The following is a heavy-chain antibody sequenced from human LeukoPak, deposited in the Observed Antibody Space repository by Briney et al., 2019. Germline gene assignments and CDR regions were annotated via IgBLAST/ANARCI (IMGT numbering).Heavy chain of an antibody. CDR3: ARSSINRPRGIAVAGYDY. Sequence: GGSLRLSCAASGFTFSSYAMHWVRQAPGKGLEYVSAISSNGGSTYYANSVKGRFTISRDNSKNTLYLQMGSLRAEDMAVYYCARSSINRPRGIAVAGYDYWGQGTLVTVSS. CDR1: GFTFSSYA. J-gene: IGHJ4*02. CDR2: ISSNGGST. V-gene: IGHV3-64*01. D-gene: IGHD6-19*01.